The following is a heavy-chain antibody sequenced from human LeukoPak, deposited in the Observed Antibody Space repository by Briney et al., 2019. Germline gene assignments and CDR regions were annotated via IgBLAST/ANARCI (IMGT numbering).Heavy chain of an antibody. CDR2: INQDGSQN. Sequence: GGSLRLSCAASGFSFSDYWMSWVRQAPGRGLEWVGNINQDGSQNSSVDSVKGRFTISRDNAKNSLYLQMNSLRAEDTAVYYCASHDYGDHKRDYWGQGTLVTVSS. J-gene: IGHJ4*02. D-gene: IGHD4-17*01. CDR1: GFSFSDYW. V-gene: IGHV3-7*01. CDR3: ASHDYGDHKRDY.